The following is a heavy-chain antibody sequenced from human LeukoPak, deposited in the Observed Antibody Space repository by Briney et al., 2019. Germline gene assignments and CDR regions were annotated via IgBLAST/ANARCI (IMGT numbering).Heavy chain of an antibody. D-gene: IGHD6-13*01. CDR2: IKQDGSEK. J-gene: IGHJ5*02. Sequence: GGSLRLSCAVSGLNFRSFWMSWVRQAPGKGLEWVANIKQDGSEKFYVDSVKGRFTISRDNAKNTLYLQMNSLRAEDTAVYYCARTPYTSSWYGWFDPWGQGTLVTVSS. CDR1: GLNFRSFW. V-gene: IGHV3-7*02. CDR3: ARTPYTSSWYGWFDP.